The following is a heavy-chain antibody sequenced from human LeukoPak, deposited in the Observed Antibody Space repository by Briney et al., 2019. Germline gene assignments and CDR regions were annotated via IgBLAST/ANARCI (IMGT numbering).Heavy chain of an antibody. Sequence: PGGSLRLSCAASGFTFSSYEMNWVRQPAGKGLEWVSYISSSGRTIYYTGSVKGRFNISRENAKNSLYMQMNSLRAEDTAVYYCARGLYCSGGSCYSEDGDYWGQGTLVTVSS. CDR3: ARGLYCSGGSCYSEDGDY. D-gene: IGHD2-15*01. V-gene: IGHV3-48*03. CDR1: GFTFSSYE. J-gene: IGHJ4*02. CDR2: ISSSGRTI.